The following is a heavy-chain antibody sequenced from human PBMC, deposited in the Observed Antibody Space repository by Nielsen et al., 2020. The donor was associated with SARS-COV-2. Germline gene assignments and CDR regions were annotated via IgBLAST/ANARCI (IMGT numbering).Heavy chain of an antibody. V-gene: IGHV3-23*01. D-gene: IGHD6-25*01. CDR3: ARASGYYYMDV. J-gene: IGHJ6*03. CDR1: GFTFSIYA. Sequence: GESLKISCAASGFTFSIYAMSWVRQAPAKGLEWVSTVSESGETTYYADSVKGRFTISRDNSKNTLYLQMNSLRAEDTAVYYCARASGYYYMDVWGKGTTVTVSS. CDR2: VSESGETT.